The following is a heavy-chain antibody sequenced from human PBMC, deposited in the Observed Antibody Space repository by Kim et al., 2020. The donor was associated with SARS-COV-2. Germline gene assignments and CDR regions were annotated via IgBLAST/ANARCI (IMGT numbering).Heavy chain of an antibody. D-gene: IGHD2-21*01. CDR2: IKKDGGEK. V-gene: IGHV3-7*01. Sequence: GGSLRLSCAGSGFTFSNYYMSWVRQAPGKGLEWVANIKKDGGEKYYAASVEGRFTVSRDNAKNSLYLQMYSLRVEDPAVYYCARTYGDSVGYWGQGTLV. CDR3: ARTYGDSVGY. J-gene: IGHJ4*02. CDR1: GFTFSNYY.